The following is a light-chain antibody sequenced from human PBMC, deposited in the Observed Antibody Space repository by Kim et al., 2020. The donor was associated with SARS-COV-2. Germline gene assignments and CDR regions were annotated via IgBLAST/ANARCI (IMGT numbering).Light chain of an antibody. J-gene: IGLJ3*02. CDR2: LNNDGSH. Sequence: ASFNITFTLSTGHYSYPLGWHQQRHKQRPRSGMVLNNDGSHTRGGGIPDRFSGTSSGAEPSLTISSLQSDDEADYYCQTWHTGIWVFGGGTQLTVL. V-gene: IGLV4-69*01. CDR3: QTWHTGIWV. CDR1: TGHYSYP.